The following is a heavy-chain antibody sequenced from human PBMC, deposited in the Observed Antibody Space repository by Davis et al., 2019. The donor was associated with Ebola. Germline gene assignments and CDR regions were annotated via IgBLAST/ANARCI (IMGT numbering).Heavy chain of an antibody. J-gene: IGHJ4*02. CDR1: GGSISSYY. D-gene: IGHD6-19*01. CDR3: ARESPVAGTYFDY. V-gene: IGHV4-59*12. Sequence: MPSETLSLTCTVSGGSISSYYWSWIRQPPGKGLQWIGYIYYSGSTNYNPSLKSRVTISVDKSKNQFSLKLSSVTAADTAVYYCARESPVAGTYFDYWGQGTLVTVSS. CDR2: IYYSGST.